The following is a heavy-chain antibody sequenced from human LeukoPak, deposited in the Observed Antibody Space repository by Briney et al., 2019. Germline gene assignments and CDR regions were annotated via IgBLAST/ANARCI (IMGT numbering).Heavy chain of an antibody. CDR3: ARELAVAGTEIIY. J-gene: IGHJ4*02. V-gene: IGHV1-2*02. D-gene: IGHD6-19*01. CDR1: GYTFTGYY. CDR2: INPNSGGT. Sequence: GASVKVSCKASGYTFTGYYMHWVRQAPGQGLEWMGWINPNSGGTNYAQKFQGRVTMTRDTSISTAYMELSRLRPDDTAVYYCARELAVAGTEIIYWGQGTLVTVSS.